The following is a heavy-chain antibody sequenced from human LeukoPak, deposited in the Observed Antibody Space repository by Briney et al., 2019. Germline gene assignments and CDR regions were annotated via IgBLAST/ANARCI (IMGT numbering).Heavy chain of an antibody. CDR1: GDSVSSNSVT. D-gene: IGHD2-2*01. J-gene: IGHJ5*02. Sequence: SQTLSLTCAISGDSVSSNSVTWNWLRQSPSRGLEWLGRTYYRSTWYNDYAVSVRGRITVNPDTSKNQFSLHLNSVTPEDTAGYYCARRLTQYDCFDPWGQGILVTVSS. CDR2: TYYRSTWYN. V-gene: IGHV6-1*01. CDR3: ARRLTQYDCFDP.